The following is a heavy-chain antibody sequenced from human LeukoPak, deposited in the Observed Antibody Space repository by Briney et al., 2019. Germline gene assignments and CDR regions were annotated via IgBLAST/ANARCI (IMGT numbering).Heavy chain of an antibody. V-gene: IGHV3-23*01. CDR1: GFTFSSYA. J-gene: IGHJ4*02. CDR3: AKGPATYYYDSSGLIDY. D-gene: IGHD3-22*01. Sequence: GGSLRLSCAASGFTFSSYAMSWVRQAPGKGLEWVSGIIDSGGSTYYADSVKGRFTISRDNSENTLYLQMNNLRAEDTAVYYCAKGPATYYYDSSGLIDYWGQGTLVTVSS. CDR2: IIDSGGST.